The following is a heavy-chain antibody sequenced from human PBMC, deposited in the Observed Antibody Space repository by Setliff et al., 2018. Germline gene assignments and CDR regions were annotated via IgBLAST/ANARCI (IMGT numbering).Heavy chain of an antibody. CDR3: ARGVYTKGSFDP. CDR2: MNPNTGYT. J-gene: IGHJ5*01. D-gene: IGHD2-8*01. Sequence: VASVKVSCKASGYTFINFDIHWVRQATGQGLEWMGWMNPNTGYTHFAQNFQVRVTLTRNTSITTAYMELSGLASEDTAVYYCARGVYTKGSFDPWGQGTPVTVA. CDR1: GYTFINFD. V-gene: IGHV1-8*01.